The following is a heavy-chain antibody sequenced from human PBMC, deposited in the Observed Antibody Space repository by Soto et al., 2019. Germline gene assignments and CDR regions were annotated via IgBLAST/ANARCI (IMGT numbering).Heavy chain of an antibody. J-gene: IGHJ5*02. CDR3: AKDLQTVRSIRQPHWFDP. V-gene: IGHV3-30*18. CDR2: ISYDGSNK. Sequence: QVQLVESGGGVVQPGGSLRVSCAASGFTFSDYGMHWVRQAPGKGLEWVAVISYDGSNKYYADSVEGRFTISRDNSKNTMYLQMKSLRGEDTAVYYCAKDLQTVRSIRQPHWFDPWGQGTLVIVSS. CDR1: GFTFSDYG. D-gene: IGHD6-13*01.